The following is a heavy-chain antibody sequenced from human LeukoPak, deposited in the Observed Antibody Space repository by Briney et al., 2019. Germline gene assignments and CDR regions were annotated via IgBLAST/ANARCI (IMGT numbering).Heavy chain of an antibody. Sequence: PGGSLRLSCAASGFTFSSYSMNWVRQAPGKGLEWVSSISSSSSYIFYADSVKGRFTISRDNAKNSLYLQMNSLRAEDTALYYCARQLELRDTWFDPWGQGTLVTVSS. V-gene: IGHV3-21*04. J-gene: IGHJ5*02. D-gene: IGHD1-7*01. CDR2: ISSSSSYI. CDR1: GFTFSSYS. CDR3: ARQLELRDTWFDP.